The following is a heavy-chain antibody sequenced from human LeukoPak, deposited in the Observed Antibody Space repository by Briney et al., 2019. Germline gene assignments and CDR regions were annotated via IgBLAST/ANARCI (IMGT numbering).Heavy chain of an antibody. CDR1: GYPFTSHG. V-gene: IGHV1-18*01. CDR3: ARDPSNTSGFYAYLDS. CDR2: ISAYNGDT. D-gene: IGHD6-19*01. J-gene: IGHJ4*02. Sequence: ASVKVSCKASGYPFTSHGISWVRQAPGQGLEWMGWISAYNGDTKYAQKTQGRVTMTTDASTSTAYMELRSLRSDDTAMYYCARDPSNTSGFYAYLDSWGQGTLVTVSS.